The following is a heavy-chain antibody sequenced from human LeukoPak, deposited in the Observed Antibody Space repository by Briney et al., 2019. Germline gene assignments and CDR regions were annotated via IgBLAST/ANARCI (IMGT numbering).Heavy chain of an antibody. CDR1: GFTFSSYW. D-gene: IGHD3-10*01. V-gene: IGHV3-7*01. CDR3: ARDREWFGPYDAFDI. Sequence: GGSLRLSCAASGFTFSSYWMSWVRQAPGKGLEWVANIKQDGSEKYYVDSVKGRFTISRDNAKNSLYLQMNSLRAEDTAVYYCARDREWFGPYDAFDIWGQGTMVTVSS. J-gene: IGHJ3*02. CDR2: IKQDGSEK.